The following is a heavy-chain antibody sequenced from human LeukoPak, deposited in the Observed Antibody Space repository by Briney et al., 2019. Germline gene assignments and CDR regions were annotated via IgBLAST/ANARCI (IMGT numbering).Heavy chain of an antibody. D-gene: IGHD3-16*01. V-gene: IGHV3-21*01. CDR1: GFTFSSYS. CDR3: VRDASITVTADY. Sequence: GGSLRLSCAASGFTFSSYSMNWVRQAPGKGLEWVSSISSSSSYIYYADSVKGRFTISRDNAKNSLYLQMNSLRAEDTAVYYCVRDASITVTADYWGQGTLVTVSS. J-gene: IGHJ4*02. CDR2: ISSSSSYI.